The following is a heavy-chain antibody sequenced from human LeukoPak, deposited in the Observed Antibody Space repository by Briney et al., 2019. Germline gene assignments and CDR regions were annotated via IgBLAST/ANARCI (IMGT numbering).Heavy chain of an antibody. CDR2: ISNNGNTI. J-gene: IGHJ4*02. CDR3: ARDDPRTAYYGDYLSPIDY. Sequence: GGSLRLSCAASGFTFSSCSMNWVRQAPGKGLEWVSYISNNGNTIYYTDSVKGRFTIPRDNAKNSLFLQMNSLRAEDTAVYYCARDDPRTAYYGDYLSPIDYWGQGTLVTVSS. D-gene: IGHD4-17*01. V-gene: IGHV3-48*04. CDR1: GFTFSSCS.